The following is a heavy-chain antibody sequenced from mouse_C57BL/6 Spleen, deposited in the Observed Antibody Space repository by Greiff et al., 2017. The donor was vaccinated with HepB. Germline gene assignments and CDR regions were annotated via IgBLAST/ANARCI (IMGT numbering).Heavy chain of an antibody. J-gene: IGHJ3*01. CDR2: IVPTSGGT. Sequence: VQLQQLGAELVKSGASVKLSCKASGYTFTSYWMHWVKQRPGRGLGWIGRIVPTSGGTKYNEKFKSKATLTVDKPSSTAYMQRRSLTSEGCAVYDCAREEGYDVLFAYWGQGTLVTVSA. CDR3: AREEGYDVLFAY. V-gene: IGHV1-72*01. D-gene: IGHD2-2*01. CDR1: GYTFTSYW.